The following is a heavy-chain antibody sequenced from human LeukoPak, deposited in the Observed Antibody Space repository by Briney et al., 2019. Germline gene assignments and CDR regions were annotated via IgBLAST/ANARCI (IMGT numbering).Heavy chain of an antibody. J-gene: IGHJ4*02. CDR1: GYTFTGYH. D-gene: IGHD1-26*01. CDR2: INPNTGDT. CDR3: AREGGSYSYYFDY. V-gene: IGHV1-2*02. Sequence: ASVKVSCKASGYTFTGYHMHWVRQAPGQGLEWMGRINPNTGDTNFAQNFQGRVNMTRDTSITTAYMELSRLRSDDTAVYYCAREGGSYSYYFDYWGQGTLVTVSS.